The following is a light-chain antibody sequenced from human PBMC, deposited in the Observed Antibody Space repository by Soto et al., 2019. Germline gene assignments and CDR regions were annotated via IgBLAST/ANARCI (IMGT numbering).Light chain of an antibody. CDR2: DAS. Sequence: DIQLTQSPSTLSASVGDRVTITCRASQRIDSCLAWYQQKPGKAPKLLVYDASTLEGGVPSRFSGSGSATEFTLIISRLQPDDFAAYYCQQYKDDAWTFGQGTRVEIK. V-gene: IGKV1-5*01. J-gene: IGKJ1*01. CDR3: QQYKDDAWT. CDR1: QRIDSC.